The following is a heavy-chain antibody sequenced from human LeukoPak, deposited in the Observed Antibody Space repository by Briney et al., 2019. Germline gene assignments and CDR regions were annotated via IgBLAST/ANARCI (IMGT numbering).Heavy chain of an antibody. CDR2: IYYSGST. V-gene: IGHV4-39*01. J-gene: IGHJ6*03. D-gene: IGHD6-6*01. CDR1: GGSISSSSYY. Sequence: PSETLSLTCTVSGGSISSSSYYWGSIRQPPGKGLEWIGSIYYSGSTYYNPSLKSRVTISVDTSKNQFSLKLSSVTAADTAVYYCARHPRGAARPDYYYYYYMDVWGKGTTVTVSS. CDR3: ARHPRGAARPDYYYYYYMDV.